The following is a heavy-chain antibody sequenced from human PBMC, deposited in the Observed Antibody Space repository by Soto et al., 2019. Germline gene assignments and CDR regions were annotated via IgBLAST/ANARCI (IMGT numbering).Heavy chain of an antibody. V-gene: IGHV3-15*07. CDR1: GFPFSNAW. CDR2: IKSKTDGGTT. CDR3: TTLSITIFGVVLMDV. J-gene: IGHJ6*02. D-gene: IGHD3-3*01. Sequence: GGSLRLSCAASGFPFSNAWMNWVHQAPGKGLEWVGRIKSKTDGGTTDYAAPVKGRFTISRDDSKNTLYLQMNSLKTEDTAVYYCTTLSITIFGVVLMDVWGQGTTVTVSS.